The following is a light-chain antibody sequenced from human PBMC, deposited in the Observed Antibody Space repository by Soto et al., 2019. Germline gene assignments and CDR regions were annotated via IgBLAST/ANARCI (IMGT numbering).Light chain of an antibody. CDR2: DAS. Sequence: IQMTQSPSSLSAYVGDRVTITCQASQDISNYLNWYQQKSGKAPKLLIYDASNLETGVPSRFSGSGSGTDFTFTISGLQPEDIATYYCQQYDNPSITFGQGTRLEIK. CDR1: QDISNY. J-gene: IGKJ5*01. CDR3: QQYDNPSIT. V-gene: IGKV1-33*01.